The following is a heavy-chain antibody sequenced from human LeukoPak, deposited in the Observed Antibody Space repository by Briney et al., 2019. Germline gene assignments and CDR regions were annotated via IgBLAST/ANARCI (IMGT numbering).Heavy chain of an antibody. Sequence: PGGSLRLSCAASGFTFSSYEMNWVRQAPGKWLEWVSYISSSGSTIYYADSVKGRFTISRDNAKNSLHLQMNSLRAEDTAVYYCARSTPSFGYWGQGTLVTVSS. CDR3: ARSTPSFGY. CDR2: ISSSGSTI. CDR1: GFTFSSYE. J-gene: IGHJ4*02. D-gene: IGHD2-2*01. V-gene: IGHV3-48*03.